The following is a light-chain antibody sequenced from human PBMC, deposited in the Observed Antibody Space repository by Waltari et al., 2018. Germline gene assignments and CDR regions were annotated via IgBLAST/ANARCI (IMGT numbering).Light chain of an antibody. Sequence: DIVMTQSPDSLAVSLGERATINCKSSQSVLFSSKNKNYLAWYQQQPGHPPRLLIYWASTRESGVPDRFRGSGSGSDFTLTISSLQAEDVAVYYCQQYYSTPLTFGGGTKVEIK. CDR3: QQYYSTPLT. CDR2: WAS. V-gene: IGKV4-1*01. CDR1: QSVLFSSKNKNY. J-gene: IGKJ4*01.